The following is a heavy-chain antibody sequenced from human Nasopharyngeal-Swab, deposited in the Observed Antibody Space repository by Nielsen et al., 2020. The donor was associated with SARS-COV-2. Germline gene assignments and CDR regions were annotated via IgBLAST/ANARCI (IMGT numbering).Heavy chain of an antibody. Sequence: GGSLRLACTASGFTFSSYAMTWVRQAPVKGLEWVATMSGSGRSTDYADSVKGRFTISRDNSTNTLYLQMNSLRAEDTAISFCANLIAAAGNWYFDLWGRGTLLTVSP. CDR1: GFTFSSYA. V-gene: IGHV3-23*01. J-gene: IGHJ2*01. CDR3: ANLIAAAGNWYFDL. D-gene: IGHD6-13*01. CDR2: MSGSGRST.